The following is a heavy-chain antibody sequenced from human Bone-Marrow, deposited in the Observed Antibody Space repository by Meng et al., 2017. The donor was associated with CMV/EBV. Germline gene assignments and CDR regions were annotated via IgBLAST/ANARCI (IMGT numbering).Heavy chain of an antibody. CDR2: IYSGGST. CDR1: GFTVSSNY. J-gene: IGHJ3*02. Sequence: GGFLRPSGAACGFTVSSNYMSWVRQAPGKGLEWVSVIYSGGSTYNADSVRGRFTISRDNSKNTLYLQMNSLRAADTAVYYCARASPSVSVFDIWGQGTMVTVSS. V-gene: IGHV3-53*01. D-gene: IGHD5/OR15-5a*01. CDR3: ARASPSVSVFDI.